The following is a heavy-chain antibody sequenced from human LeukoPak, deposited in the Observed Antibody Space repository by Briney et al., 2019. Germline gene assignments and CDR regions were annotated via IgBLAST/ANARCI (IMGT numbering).Heavy chain of an antibody. V-gene: IGHV3-23*01. D-gene: IGHD1-26*01. CDR2: IPGSGGNT. CDR3: AKSYSGNYNDAFGI. Sequence: GSLRLSCTASGFTLSNSGMSWVRQAPGEGLEWVSGIPGSGGNTYYAESVRGRCTISRDNSKKKLYLQMNSLRAEDTAVYYCAKSYSGNYNDAFGIWGQGTMVTVSS. CDR1: GFTLSNSG. J-gene: IGHJ3*02.